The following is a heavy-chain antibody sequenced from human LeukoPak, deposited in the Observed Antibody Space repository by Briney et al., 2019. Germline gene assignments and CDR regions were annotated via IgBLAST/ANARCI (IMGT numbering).Heavy chain of an antibody. CDR2: MNPNSGNT. V-gene: IGHV1-8*01. D-gene: IGHD3-10*01. J-gene: IGHJ6*02. CDR1: GYTFTSYD. Sequence: GASVKVSCKASGYTFTSYDINWVRQATGQGLEWMGWMNPNSGNTGYAQKFQGRVTMTRNTSISTAYMELSSLRSEDTAVYYCATSSVLLLHYYYGMDVWGQGTTVTASS. CDR3: ATSSVLLLHYYYGMDV.